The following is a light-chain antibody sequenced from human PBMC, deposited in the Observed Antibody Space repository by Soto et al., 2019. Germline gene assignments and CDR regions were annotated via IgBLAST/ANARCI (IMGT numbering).Light chain of an antibody. Sequence: EMVMTQSPATLSVSPGERATLSCRASQSVSTNLAWYQRKPGQAPRLLIYGASTRATGIPARFSGSGSGTEFTLTISSLQSEDFAVFYCQQYNNWPYTFGPGTRVDIK. CDR3: QQYNNWPYT. J-gene: IGKJ3*01. CDR1: QSVSTN. V-gene: IGKV3-15*01. CDR2: GAS.